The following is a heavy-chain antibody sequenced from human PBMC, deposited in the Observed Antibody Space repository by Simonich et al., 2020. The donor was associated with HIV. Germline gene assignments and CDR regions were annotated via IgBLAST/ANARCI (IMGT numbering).Heavy chain of an antibody. Sequence: QVQLQPWGAGLLKPSGTLSLTCAVYGGSFRGYYWSWIRQPPGKGLEWIGSSYSRGTTYYKPSLKSRITISVDTSKNQFSLKMTSVTAADTAIYYGASTPLRPAAILFAGAFDIWGQGTMVTVSS. D-gene: IGHD2-2*01. CDR1: GGSFRGYY. CDR2: SYSRGTT. J-gene: IGHJ3*02. V-gene: IGHV4-34*01. CDR3: ASTPLRPAAILFAGAFDI.